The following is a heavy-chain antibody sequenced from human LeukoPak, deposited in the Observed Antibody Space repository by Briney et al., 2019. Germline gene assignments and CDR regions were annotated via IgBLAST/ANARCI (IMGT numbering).Heavy chain of an antibody. J-gene: IGHJ2*01. CDR2: IYHSGST. V-gene: IGHV4-4*02. D-gene: IGHD4-17*01. CDR3: ARDYGDYWYFDL. CDR1: GGPISSSNW. Sequence: SETLSLTCAVSGGPISSSNWWSWVRPPPGKGLEWIGEIYHSGSTNYNPSLKSRVTISVDTSKNQFSLKLSSVTAADTAVYYCARDYGDYWYFDLWGRGTLVTVSS.